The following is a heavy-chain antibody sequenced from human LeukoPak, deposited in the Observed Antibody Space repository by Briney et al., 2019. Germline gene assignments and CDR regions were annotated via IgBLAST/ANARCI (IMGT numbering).Heavy chain of an antibody. J-gene: IGHJ4*02. V-gene: IGHV1-69*04. D-gene: IGHD3-22*01. CDR3: AREGTYYYDSSGMYDY. Sequence: SVKVSCKASGGTFSSYAISWVRQAPGQGLEWMGRIIPILGIANYAQKFQGRVTITADKSTSTAYMELSSLRSEDTAVYYCAREGTYYYDSSGMYDYWGQGTLVTVSS. CDR2: IIPILGIA. CDR1: GGTFSSYA.